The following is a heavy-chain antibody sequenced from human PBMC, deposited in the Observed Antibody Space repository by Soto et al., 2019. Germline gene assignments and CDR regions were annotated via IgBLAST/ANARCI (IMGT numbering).Heavy chain of an antibody. J-gene: IGHJ4*02. CDR1: GGSMINFY. D-gene: IGHD3-10*01. Sequence: QVQLQESGPGLVKPSETLSLTCTVSGGSMINFYWSWVRQPPGKGLEWIGYVYYNGNTNYNPSLKSRVTMSVDTSKNPLSLNVRSVTAADTAVYYCARALRGDYWGRGTLVTVSS. CDR2: VYYNGNT. V-gene: IGHV4-59*01. CDR3: ARALRGDY.